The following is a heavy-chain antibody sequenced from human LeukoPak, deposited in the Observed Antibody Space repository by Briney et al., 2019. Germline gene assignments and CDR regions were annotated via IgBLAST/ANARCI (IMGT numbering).Heavy chain of an antibody. J-gene: IGHJ6*03. V-gene: IGHV1-18*01. CDR2: ISAYNGNT. Sequence: GASVKVSCKASGYTFTSYDINWVRQAPGQGLEWMGWISAYNGNTNYAQKLQGRVTMTTDTSTSTAYMELRSLRSDDTAVYYCAREMEVTGTTYYYYYMDVWGKGTTVTVSS. D-gene: IGHD1-20*01. CDR3: AREMEVTGTTYYYYYMDV. CDR1: GYTFTSYD.